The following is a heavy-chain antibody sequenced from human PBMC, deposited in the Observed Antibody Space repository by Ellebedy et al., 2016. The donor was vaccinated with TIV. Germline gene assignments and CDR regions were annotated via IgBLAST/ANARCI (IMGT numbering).Heavy chain of an antibody. CDR2: IDPSDSYT. D-gene: IGHD3-10*01. Sequence: KVSCKASGYSFTNYWISWVRQMPGKGLEWMGKIDPSDSYTKYRPSFQGHVTILADKSTSSAYLQWSSLKASDTAIYYCARPIDYYGSGIYSIDYWGQGTLVTVAS. CDR1: GYSFTNYW. J-gene: IGHJ4*02. CDR3: ARPIDYYGSGIYSIDY. V-gene: IGHV5-10-1*01.